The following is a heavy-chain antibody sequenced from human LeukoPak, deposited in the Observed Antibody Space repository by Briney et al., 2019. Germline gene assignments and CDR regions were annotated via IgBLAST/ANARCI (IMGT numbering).Heavy chain of an antibody. CDR3: ARSPGIAVAGTWGHYYYYMDV. Sequence: ASVKVSCKASGYTFTSYDINWVRQATGQGLEWMGWMNPNSGNTGYAQKFQGRVTITRNTSISTAYMELSSLRSEDTAVYYCARSPGIAVAGTWGHYYYYMDVWGKGTTVTVSS. D-gene: IGHD6-19*01. J-gene: IGHJ6*03. CDR2: MNPNSGNT. CDR1: GYTFTSYD. V-gene: IGHV1-8*03.